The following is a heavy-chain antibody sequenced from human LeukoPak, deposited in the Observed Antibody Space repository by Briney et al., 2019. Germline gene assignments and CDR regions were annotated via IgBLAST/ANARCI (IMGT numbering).Heavy chain of an antibody. CDR2: VYYDGTS. CDR3: VRHISTNTGYFDS. Sequence: SETLSLTCTVSGGSINSHSYYWGWIRQPPGKGLEWIGRVYYDGTSYSNASLKSRAAVFVDTSRDQFSLDLSFVTAADTALYYCVRHISTNTGYFDSCGPGILVSVSS. J-gene: IGHJ4*02. D-gene: IGHD5-24*01. CDR1: GGSINSHSYY. V-gene: IGHV4-39*01.